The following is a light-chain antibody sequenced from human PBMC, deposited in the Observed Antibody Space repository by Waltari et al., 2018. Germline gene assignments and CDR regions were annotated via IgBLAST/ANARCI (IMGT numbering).Light chain of an antibody. CDR1: SSHIGHFHR. CDR3: LSYTTSDTWV. V-gene: IGLV2-18*02. Sequence: QSALTQIPSVSGSPGQSVTTSCTGTSSHIGHFHRFSWYQKAPGTPPNLLIYVVTNRPAGVPDRFSGSKSGNTASLTISGLQADDEADYYCLSYTTSDTWVFGGGTKVTVL. J-gene: IGLJ3*02. CDR2: VVT.